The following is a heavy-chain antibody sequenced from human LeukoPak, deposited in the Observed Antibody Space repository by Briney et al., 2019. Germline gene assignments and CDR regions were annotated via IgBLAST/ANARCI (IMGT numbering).Heavy chain of an antibody. Sequence: GSSVKVSCKASGGTFSRYAISWVRPAPGQGLEWMGGIIPIFGTANYAQKFQGRVTITTDESTSTAYMELSSLGSEDTAVYYCASGLPRDGYNPEYYFDYWGQGTLVTVSS. D-gene: IGHD5-24*01. CDR2: IIPIFGTA. CDR1: GGTFSRYA. CDR3: ASGLPRDGYNPEYYFDY. V-gene: IGHV1-69*05. J-gene: IGHJ4*02.